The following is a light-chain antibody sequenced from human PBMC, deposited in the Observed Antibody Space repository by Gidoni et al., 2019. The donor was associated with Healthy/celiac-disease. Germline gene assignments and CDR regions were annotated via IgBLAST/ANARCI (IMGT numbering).Light chain of an antibody. J-gene: IGLJ1*01. CDR2: SSN. V-gene: IGLV1-44*01. CDR3: AAWDDRLNGLYV. CDR1: RSNIGSNT. Sequence: QSVLPQPPSASGTPGQRVTSSCSGSRSNIGSNTVNWYQQLPRAAPKLLMYSSNQRPSGVPDRFSGSQSGTSASLAIRGLQSEDEADYYCAAWDDRLNGLYVFGTGTKVTVL.